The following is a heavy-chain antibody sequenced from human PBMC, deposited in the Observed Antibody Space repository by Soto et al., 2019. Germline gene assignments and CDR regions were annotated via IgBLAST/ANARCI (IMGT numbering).Heavy chain of an antibody. Sequence: SETLSLTCTVSGGSVSSGSYYWSWIRQPPGKGLEWIGYIYYTGSTNYNPSLKSRVTISVDTSKNQFSLQLSSVTAADTAVYYCANFNWYSDLWGRGTLVTVSS. CDR3: ANFNWYSDL. V-gene: IGHV4-61*01. CDR1: GGSVSSGSYY. CDR2: IYYTGST. J-gene: IGHJ2*01.